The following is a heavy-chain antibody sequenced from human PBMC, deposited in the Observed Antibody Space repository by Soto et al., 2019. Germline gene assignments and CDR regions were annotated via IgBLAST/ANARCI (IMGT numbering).Heavy chain of an antibody. D-gene: IGHD6-19*01. CDR2: ISSSSSTI. V-gene: IGHV3-48*01. J-gene: IGHJ4*02. CDR1: GITFSNYA. CDR3: AKGGRQWLVTSDFNY. Sequence: GALRLSCAASGITFSNYALSWVRQAPGKGLEWVSYISSSSSTIYYADSVKGRFTISRDSSKNTVSLEMTSLRAEDTAVYYCAKGGRQWLVTSDFNYWGQGALVTVSS.